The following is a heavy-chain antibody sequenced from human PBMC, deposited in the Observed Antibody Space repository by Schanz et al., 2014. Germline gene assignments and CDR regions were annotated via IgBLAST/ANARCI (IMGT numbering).Heavy chain of an antibody. D-gene: IGHD3-10*01. CDR1: GFAFSSFA. Sequence: EVQLMESGGGLVKPGGSLRLSCVASGFAFSSFAMTWVRQAPGKGLEWVSSISSGGGSTYYADSVKGRFTISRDNSKNTLYLQMNSLRPEDTAVYYCAKGRVGELSAFDIWGQGTMVTVSS. J-gene: IGHJ3*02. CDR3: AKGRVGELSAFDI. CDR2: ISSGGGST. V-gene: IGHV3-23*01.